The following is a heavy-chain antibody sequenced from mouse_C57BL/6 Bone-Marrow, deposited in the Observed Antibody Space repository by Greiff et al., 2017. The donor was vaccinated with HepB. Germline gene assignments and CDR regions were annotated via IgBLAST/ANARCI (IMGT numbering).Heavy chain of an antibody. V-gene: IGHV1-42*01. Sequence: VHVKQSGPELVKPGASVKISCKASGYSFTGYYMNWVKQSPEKSLEWIGEINPSTGGTTYNQKFKAKATLTVDKSSSTAYMQLKSLTSEDSAVYYCARGLGAFPMDYWGQGTSVTVSS. CDR1: GYSFTGYY. D-gene: IGHD4-1*01. CDR2: INPSTGGT. J-gene: IGHJ4*01. CDR3: ARGLGAFPMDY.